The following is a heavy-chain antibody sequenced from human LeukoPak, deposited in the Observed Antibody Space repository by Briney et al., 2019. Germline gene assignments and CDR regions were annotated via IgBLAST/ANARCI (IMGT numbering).Heavy chain of an antibody. CDR1: GFTFSDYY. V-gene: IGHV3-11*04. CDR3: ARREVSSSSFGRYYYYYYMDV. D-gene: IGHD6-6*01. Sequence: GGSLRLSCAASGFTFSDYYMSWIRQAPGKGLEWVSYISSSGSTIYYADSVKGRFTISRDNAKNSLYLQMNSLRAEDTAVYYCARREVSSSSFGRYYYYYYMDVWGKGTTVTVSS. CDR2: ISSSGSTI. J-gene: IGHJ6*03.